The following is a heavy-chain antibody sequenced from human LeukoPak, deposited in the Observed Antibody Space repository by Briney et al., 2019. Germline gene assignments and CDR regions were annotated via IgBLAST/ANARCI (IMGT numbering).Heavy chain of an antibody. J-gene: IGHJ4*02. CDR2: INPSGGST. CDR1: GYTFTRYY. CDR3: ARFIAAPYYFDY. D-gene: IGHD6-13*01. V-gene: IGHV1-46*01. Sequence: ASVKVSCKASGYTFTRYYMHWVRQAPGQGLEWMGIINPSGGSTSYAQKFQVRVTMTRDMSTSTVYMELSSLRSEDTAVYYCARFIAAPYYFDYWGRGTLVTVSS.